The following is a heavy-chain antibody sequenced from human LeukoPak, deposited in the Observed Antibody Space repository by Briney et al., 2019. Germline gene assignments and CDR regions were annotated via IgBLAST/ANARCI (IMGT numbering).Heavy chain of an antibody. V-gene: IGHV3-21*01. J-gene: IGHJ4*02. Sequence: PGGSLRLSCAASGFTFSSYGMHWVRQAPGKGLEWVSSISSSSSYIYYADSVKGRFTISRDNAKNSLYLQMNSLRAEDTAVYYCARDRDYYDSSGYPLWGQGTLVTVSS. CDR2: ISSSSSYI. D-gene: IGHD3-22*01. CDR1: GFTFSSYG. CDR3: ARDRDYYDSSGYPL.